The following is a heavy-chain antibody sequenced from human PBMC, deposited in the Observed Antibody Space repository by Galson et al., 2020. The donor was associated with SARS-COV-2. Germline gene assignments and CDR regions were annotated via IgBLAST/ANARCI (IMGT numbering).Heavy chain of an antibody. CDR2: INPSGGGT. CDR1: GYTFTSYY. CDR3: ARDSQGGNDYNYLLF. Sequence: ASVKVSCKASGYTFTSYYIHWVRQATGQGLEWMGIINPSGGGTTYAQKFQGRVTMTRDTSTSTVYIELSSLRSEDTAVYYCARDSQGGNDYNYLLFWGQGTLVTVSS. J-gene: IGHJ4*02. V-gene: IGHV1-46*01. D-gene: IGHD4-4*01.